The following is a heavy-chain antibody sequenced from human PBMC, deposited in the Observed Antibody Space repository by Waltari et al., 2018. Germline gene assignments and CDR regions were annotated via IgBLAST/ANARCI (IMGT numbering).Heavy chain of an antibody. Sequence: QVQLQQWGAGLLKPSETLSLTCAVYGGSFSGYYWSWIRQPPGKGLEWIGEINHSGSTNYNPSLKGRVTISVDTSKNQFSLKLSSVTAADTAVYYCARGGRWLQSFDYWGQGTLVTVSS. CDR3: ARGGRWLQSFDY. J-gene: IGHJ4*02. CDR2: INHSGST. CDR1: GGSFSGYY. D-gene: IGHD4-4*01. V-gene: IGHV4-34*01.